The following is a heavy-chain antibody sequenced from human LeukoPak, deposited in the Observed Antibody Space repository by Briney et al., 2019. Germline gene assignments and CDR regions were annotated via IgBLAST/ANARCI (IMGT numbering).Heavy chain of an antibody. V-gene: IGHV1-18*01. J-gene: IGHJ5*02. D-gene: IGHD1-1*01. CDR1: GYTFTSYG. CDR2: ISAYNGNT. Sequence: VASVKVPCKASGYTFTSYGISWVRQAPGQGLEWMGWISAYNGNTNYAQKLQGRVTMTTDTSTSTAYMELRSLRSDDTAVYYCARDRLERGFDPWGQGTLVTVSS. CDR3: ARDRLERGFDP.